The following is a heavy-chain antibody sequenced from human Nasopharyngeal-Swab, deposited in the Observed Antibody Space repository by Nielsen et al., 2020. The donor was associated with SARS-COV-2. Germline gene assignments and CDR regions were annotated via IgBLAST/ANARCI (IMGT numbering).Heavy chain of an antibody. Sequence: SETLSLTCTVSGGSISSSSYYWGWIRQPPGKGLEWIGSIYYSGSTYYNPSLKSRVTISVDTSKNQFSLKLSSVTAAGTAVYYCARDAGGYCSSTSCYAIPIWGQGTLVTVSS. CDR3: ARDAGGYCSSTSCYAIPI. CDR2: IYYSGST. V-gene: IGHV4-39*07. CDR1: GGSISSSSYY. D-gene: IGHD2-2*01. J-gene: IGHJ4*02.